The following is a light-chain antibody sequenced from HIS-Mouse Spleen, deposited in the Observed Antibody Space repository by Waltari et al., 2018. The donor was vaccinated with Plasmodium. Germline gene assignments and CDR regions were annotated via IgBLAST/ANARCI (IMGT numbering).Light chain of an antibody. CDR3: QKYNNWSFT. CDR2: GAS. Sequence: IVMTQSPATLSVSPGERATLPCRASQSVSSNVAWYQKKPGQAPRLLIYGASTRATGIPARFSGSGSGKEFTFTISSLQSEDFAVYYCQKYNNWSFTFGPGTKVAIK. V-gene: IGKV3-15*01. CDR1: QSVSSN. J-gene: IGKJ3*01.